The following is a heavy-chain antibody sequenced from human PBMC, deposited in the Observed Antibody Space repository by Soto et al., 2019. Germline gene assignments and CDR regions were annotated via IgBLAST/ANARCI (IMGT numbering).Heavy chain of an antibody. J-gene: IGHJ5*02. CDR2: IFHSGSS. V-gene: IGHV4-59*01. Sequence: PSETLSLTCTVSGGAIRSLYWSWIRQPPGKGLEWIGYIFHSGSSNYNPSLKSRVTMSVDTSGDQFSLNLRAVTAADTAVYYCARVPDRWGQGTLVTVSS. CDR3: ARVPDR. CDR1: GGAIRSLY. D-gene: IGHD2-2*01.